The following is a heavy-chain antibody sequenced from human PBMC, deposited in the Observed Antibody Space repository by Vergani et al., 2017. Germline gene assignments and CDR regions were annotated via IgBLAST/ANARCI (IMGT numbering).Heavy chain of an antibody. D-gene: IGHD3-10*02. CDR2: INPNSGGT. Sequence: QVQLVQSGAEVKKPGASVKVSCKASGYTFTGYYMHWVRQAPGQGLEWMGWINPNSGGTNYAQKFQGWVTMTRDTSISTAYMELSRLRSDDTAVYYCARGGHYVGTRFGYFDLWGRGTLVTVSS. CDR3: ARGGHYVGTRFGYFDL. J-gene: IGHJ2*01. CDR1: GYTFTGYY. V-gene: IGHV1-2*04.